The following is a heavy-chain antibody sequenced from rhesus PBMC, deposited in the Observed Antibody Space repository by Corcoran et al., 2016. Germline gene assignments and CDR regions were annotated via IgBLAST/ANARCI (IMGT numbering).Heavy chain of an antibody. CDR1: GFTFSSYD. Sequence: EVQLVESGGGLVQPGGSLRLSCAASGFTFSSYDMSWVRQAPGKGLEWVSNISYTGKTIYYAGSVKGQFTISRDNAKNSLSLQMSSLRAEDTAVYYCTRGGYSYSPSSHFDYWGQGVLVTVSS. J-gene: IGHJ4*01. CDR2: ISYTGKTI. V-gene: IGHV3-136*01. CDR3: TRGGYSYSPSSHFDY. D-gene: IGHD5-12*01.